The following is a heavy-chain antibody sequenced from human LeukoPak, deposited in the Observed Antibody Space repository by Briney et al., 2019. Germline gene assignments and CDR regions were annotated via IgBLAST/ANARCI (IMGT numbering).Heavy chain of an antibody. J-gene: IGHJ4*02. CDR2: ISSSGSTI. V-gene: IGHV3-48*03. Sequence: GGSLRLSCAASGFTFSSYEMNWVRQAPGKGLEWVSYISSSGSTIYYADSVKGRLTISRDNAKNSLYLQMNSLRAEDTAVYYCARVCNEYQLLCGFDYWGQGTLVAVSS. CDR3: ARVCNEYQLLCGFDY. CDR1: GFTFSSYE. D-gene: IGHD2-2*01.